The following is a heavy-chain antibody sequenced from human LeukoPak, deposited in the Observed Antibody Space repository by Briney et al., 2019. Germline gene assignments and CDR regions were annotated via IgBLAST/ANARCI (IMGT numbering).Heavy chain of an antibody. CDR1: GFTFSSYG. D-gene: IGHD1-26*01. Sequence: GGSLRLSCAASGFTFSSYGMHWVRQAPGKGLEWVAFIRYDGSNKYYADSVKGRFTISRDNSKNTLYLQMNSLKNEDTAVYYCVTEVSGSFPTWGQGTLVTVSS. CDR2: IRYDGSNK. V-gene: IGHV3-30*02. CDR3: VTEVSGSFPT. J-gene: IGHJ4*02.